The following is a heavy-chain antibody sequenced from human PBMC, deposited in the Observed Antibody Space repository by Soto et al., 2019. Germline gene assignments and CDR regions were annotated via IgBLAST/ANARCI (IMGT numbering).Heavy chain of an antibody. J-gene: IGHJ3*02. D-gene: IGHD2-15*01. CDR1: GFTFSSYA. Sequence: GGSLRLSCAASGFTFSSYAMSWVRQAPGKGLEWVSAISGSGGSTYYADSVKGRFTISRDNSKNTLYLQMNSLRAEDTAVYYCAKVWASYCSGGSCYPLGAFDIWGQGTMVTVSS. CDR3: AKVWASYCSGGSCYPLGAFDI. CDR2: ISGSGGST. V-gene: IGHV3-23*01.